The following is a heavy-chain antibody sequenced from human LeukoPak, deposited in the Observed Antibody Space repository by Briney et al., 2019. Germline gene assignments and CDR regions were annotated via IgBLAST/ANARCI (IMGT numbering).Heavy chain of an antibody. Sequence: GGSLRLSCAASGFTFSSYAMSWVRQAPGKGLEWVSLISGDGGSTYYADSVKGRFTISRDNSKNSLYLQMNSLRTEDTALYYCAKDGWFGELSPFDPWGQGTLVTVSS. J-gene: IGHJ5*02. CDR3: AKDGWFGELSPFDP. CDR1: GFTFSSYA. D-gene: IGHD3-10*01. CDR2: ISGDGGST. V-gene: IGHV3-43*02.